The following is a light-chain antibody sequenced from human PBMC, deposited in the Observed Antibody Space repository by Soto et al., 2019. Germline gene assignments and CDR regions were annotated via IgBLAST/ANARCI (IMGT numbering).Light chain of an antibody. Sequence: DIQMTQSPPAMSASVGDGVTITCRASQDIRNGLAWFQQKPGQVPKSLISAASSLQSGVPSRFIAYGSGTEFTLTISSLQPEDFATYYCLQHNEYPRTFGQGTKVEF. V-gene: IGKV1-17*03. CDR2: AAS. CDR1: QDIRNG. CDR3: LQHNEYPRT. J-gene: IGKJ1*01.